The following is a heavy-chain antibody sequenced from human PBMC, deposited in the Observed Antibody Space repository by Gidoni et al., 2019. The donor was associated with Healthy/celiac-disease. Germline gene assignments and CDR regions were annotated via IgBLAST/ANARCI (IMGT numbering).Heavy chain of an antibody. Sequence: QVQLVQSGAEVKKPASSVKVSCKASGGTFSSYAISWVRQAPGQGLEWMGGIIPIFGTANYAQKFQGRVTITADESTSTAYMELSSLRSEDTAVYYCARAYSYGYGSVYYYGMDVWGQGTTVTVSS. CDR2: IIPIFGTA. V-gene: IGHV1-69*01. J-gene: IGHJ6*02. D-gene: IGHD5-18*01. CDR3: ARAYSYGYGSVYYYGMDV. CDR1: GGTFSSYA.